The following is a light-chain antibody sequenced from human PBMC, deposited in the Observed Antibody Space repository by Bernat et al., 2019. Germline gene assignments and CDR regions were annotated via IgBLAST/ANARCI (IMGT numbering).Light chain of an antibody. V-gene: IGKV1-39*01. CDR2: AAS. J-gene: IGKJ2*01. CDR3: QQSYSTPGEYT. Sequence: DIQMTQSPSSLSASVGDRVTITCRASQSISSYLNWYQQKPGKAPKLLIYAASSLQSGVPSRFSGSGSGTDFTLTISSLQPEDFATYYCQQSYSTPGEYTFVQGTKLEIK. CDR1: QSISSY.